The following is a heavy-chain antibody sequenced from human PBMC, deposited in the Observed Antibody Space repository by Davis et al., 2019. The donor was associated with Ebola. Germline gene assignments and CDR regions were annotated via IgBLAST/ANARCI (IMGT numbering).Heavy chain of an antibody. CDR3: ARDVGVVPAAMTLDV. CDR2: IKTDGSTT. J-gene: IGHJ6*02. V-gene: IGHV3-74*01. Sequence: HTGGSLRLSCAASGFTFSNYYLHWVRQAPSKGLEWVARIKTDGSTTRYADSVKGRFTISRDNAKNSLYLQMNSLRAEDTAVYYCARDVGVVPAAMTLDVWGPGTTVTVSS. CDR1: GFTFSNYY. D-gene: IGHD2-2*01.